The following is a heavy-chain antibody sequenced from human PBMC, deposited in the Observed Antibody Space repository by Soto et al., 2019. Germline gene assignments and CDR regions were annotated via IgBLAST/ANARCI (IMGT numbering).Heavy chain of an antibody. Sequence: GESLKISCKFSGDSFTGFWIGWLRQMPGKGLAWLGSIYPRDSDTRYSPSFQGQVTISADKSLSAAYLQWHSLQASETPIYYCERPHPLDSRVWYTWGQGTLGTGS. V-gene: IGHV5-51*01. CDR3: ERPHPLDSRVWYT. J-gene: IGHJ4*02. CDR1: GDSFTGFW. CDR2: IYPRDSDT. D-gene: IGHD6-19*01.